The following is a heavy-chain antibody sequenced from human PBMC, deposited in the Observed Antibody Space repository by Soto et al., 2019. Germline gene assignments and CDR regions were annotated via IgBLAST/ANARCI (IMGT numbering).Heavy chain of an antibody. CDR3: ARDYSYYDSSGYSFSAIDY. CDR2: IIPILGIA. J-gene: IGHJ4*02. D-gene: IGHD3-22*01. Sequence: GASVKLSCKDSGGTFSSNTISWVRQAPEQGLEWMGRIIPILGIANYAQKFQGRVTITADKSTSTAYMELSSLRSEDTAVYYCARDYSYYDSSGYSFSAIDYWGQGTQVTVSS. CDR1: GGTFSSNT. V-gene: IGHV1-69*04.